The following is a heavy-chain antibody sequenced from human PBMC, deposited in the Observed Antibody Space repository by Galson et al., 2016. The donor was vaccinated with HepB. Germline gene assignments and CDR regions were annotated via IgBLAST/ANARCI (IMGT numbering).Heavy chain of an antibody. D-gene: IGHD2-15*01. J-gene: IGHJ4*02. Sequence: SLRLSCAASGFTFSNAWMSWVRQTPGKGLEWVGRIKSKIDGGTTDYAAPVKGRFTISRDDSKNTLFLQMHSLKTEDTAVYYCTTQFEVVVAAQRLYYFDYWGQGTLVTVSS. CDR2: IKSKIDGGTT. CDR3: TTQFEVVVAAQRLYYFDY. CDR1: GFTFSNAW. V-gene: IGHV3-15*01.